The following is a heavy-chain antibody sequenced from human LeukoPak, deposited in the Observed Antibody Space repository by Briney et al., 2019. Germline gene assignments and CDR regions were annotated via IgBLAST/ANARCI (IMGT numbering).Heavy chain of an antibody. J-gene: IGHJ1*01. V-gene: IGHV3-73*01. CDR3: SAGPSGWTEFFQH. Sequence: GSLRLSCAAPAFTLSDFTMHWVRQASGKGLEWVARIRSKANNYATEYGASVKGRFTISRDDAKNTAYLQMNSLKTEDTAIYYCSAGPSGWTEFFQHWGQGTLVTVSS. CDR2: IRSKANNYAT. D-gene: IGHD6-19*01. CDR1: AFTLSDFT.